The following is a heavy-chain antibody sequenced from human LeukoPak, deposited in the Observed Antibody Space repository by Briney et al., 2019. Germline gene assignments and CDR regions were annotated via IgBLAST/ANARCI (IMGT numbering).Heavy chain of an antibody. Sequence: GESLKISCKGSGYSFTSYWIGWARQMPGKGLEWMGIIYPGDSDTRYSPSFQGQVTISADKSISTAYLQWSSLKASDTAMYYCASSPVYSSGWPYYFDYWGQGTLVTVSS. CDR3: ASSPVYSSGWPYYFDY. V-gene: IGHV5-51*01. J-gene: IGHJ4*02. CDR1: GYSFTSYW. D-gene: IGHD6-19*01. CDR2: IYPGDSDT.